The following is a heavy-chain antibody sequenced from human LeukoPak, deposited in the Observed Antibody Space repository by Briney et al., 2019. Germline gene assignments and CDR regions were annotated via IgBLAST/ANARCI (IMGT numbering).Heavy chain of an antibody. CDR2: IYSSGST. D-gene: IGHD2-15*01. Sequence: PSETLSLTCTVSGGSISSGSYYWSWIRQPAGKGLEWIGRIYSSGSTNYNPSLKSRLTISVDTSKTQFSLKLSSVTAADTAVYYCATRVATAGAFDIWGQGTMVTVSS. CDR3: ATRVATAGAFDI. J-gene: IGHJ3*02. V-gene: IGHV4-61*02. CDR1: GGSISSGSYY.